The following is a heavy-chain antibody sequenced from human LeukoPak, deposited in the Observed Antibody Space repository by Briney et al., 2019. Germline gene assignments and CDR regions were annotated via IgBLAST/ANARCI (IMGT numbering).Heavy chain of an antibody. CDR2: IKSKTDGGTT. CDR3: TTDYPLYYDFWSGYSGDY. CDR1: GFTFSNAW. Sequence: GGSLRLSCAASGFTFSNAWMSWVRQAPGKGLEWVGRIKSKTDGGTTDYAAPVKGRFTISRDDSKNTLYLQMNSLKTEDTAVYYCTTDYPLYYDFWSGYSGDYWGQGTLVTVSS. J-gene: IGHJ4*02. D-gene: IGHD3-3*01. V-gene: IGHV3-15*01.